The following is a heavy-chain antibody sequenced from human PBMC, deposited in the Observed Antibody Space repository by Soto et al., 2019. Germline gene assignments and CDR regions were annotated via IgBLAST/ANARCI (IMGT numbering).Heavy chain of an antibody. V-gene: IGHV3-73*01. CDR2: IRSKANSYAT. CDR1: GFTFSGSA. CDR3: TSPRSPPYYYDSSGDAFDI. Sequence: PGGSLRLSCAASGFTFSGSAMHWVRQASGKGLEWVGRIRSKANSYATAYAASVKGRFTISRDDSKNTAYLQMNSLKTEDTAVYYCTSPRSPPYYYDSSGDAFDIWGQGTMVTVSS. J-gene: IGHJ3*02. D-gene: IGHD3-22*01.